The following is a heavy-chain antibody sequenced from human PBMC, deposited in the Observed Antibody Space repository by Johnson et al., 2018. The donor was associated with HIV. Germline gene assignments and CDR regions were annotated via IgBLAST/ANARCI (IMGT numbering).Heavy chain of an antibody. CDR1: GFTFSGFG. CDR3: AREDVSSGYAGTFDI. CDR2: IRYDGSNK. Sequence: QVQLVESGGGVVQPGRSLRLSCAASGFTFSGFGLHWVRQAPGKGLEWVAFIRYDGSNKYYADSVKGRFTISRDNSKNKLYLQMNSLRAEDTAVYYCAREDVSSGYAGTFDIWGQGTMVTVSS. D-gene: IGHD6-19*01. J-gene: IGHJ3*02. V-gene: IGHV3-30*02.